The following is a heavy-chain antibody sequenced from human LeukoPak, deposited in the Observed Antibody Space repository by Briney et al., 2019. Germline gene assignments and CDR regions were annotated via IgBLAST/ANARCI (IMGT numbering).Heavy chain of an antibody. CDR2: ISSSSSYI. J-gene: IGHJ3*02. CDR3: AREGYGDTDGAFDI. V-gene: IGHV3-21*01. D-gene: IGHD4-17*01. Sequence: GGSLRLSCAASGFTFSSYSMNWVRQAPGKGLEWVSSISSSSSYIYYADSVKGRFTISRDNAKNSLYLQMSSLRAEDTAVYYCAREGYGDTDGAFDIWGQGTMVTVSS. CDR1: GFTFSSYS.